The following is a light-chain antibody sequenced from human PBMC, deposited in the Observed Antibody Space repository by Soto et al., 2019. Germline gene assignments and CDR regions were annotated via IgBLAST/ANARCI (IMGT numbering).Light chain of an antibody. V-gene: IGLV4-60*02. CDR3: ETWDSNTVV. CDR2: LEGSGSY. J-gene: IGLJ2*01. Sequence: QPVLTQSSSASASLGSSVKLTCTLSSGHSSYIIAWHQQQPGKAPRYLMKLEGSGSYNKGSGVPDRFSVSSSGADRYLTISNLQFEDEADYYCETWDSNTVVFGGGTKVTVL. CDR1: SGHSSYI.